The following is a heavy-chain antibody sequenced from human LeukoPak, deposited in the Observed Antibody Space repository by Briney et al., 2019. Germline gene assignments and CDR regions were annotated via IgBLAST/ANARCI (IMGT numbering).Heavy chain of an antibody. CDR3: ATLGYCSSTSCYGWFDP. V-gene: IGHV1-24*01. D-gene: IGHD2-2*01. Sequence: ASVKVSCKVSGYTLTELSMHWVRQAPGKGLEWMGGFDPEDGETIYAQKFQGRVTMTEDTSTDTAYMELRSLRSEDTAVYYCATLGYCSSTSCYGWFDPWGQGTLVTVSS. CDR2: FDPEDGET. CDR1: GYTLTELS. J-gene: IGHJ5*02.